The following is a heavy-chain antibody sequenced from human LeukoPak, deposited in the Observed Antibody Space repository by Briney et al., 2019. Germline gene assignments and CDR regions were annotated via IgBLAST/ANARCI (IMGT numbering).Heavy chain of an antibody. V-gene: IGHV3-11*06. CDR2: ISSSSSYT. J-gene: IGHJ6*02. Sequence: GGSLRLSCAASLFTFSDYYMSWIRQAPGKGLEGVSYISSSSSYTNYADSVQGRFTISRDNAKNSLYLQMNSLRAEDTAVYYCARESIAARPSGVYYYYGMDVWGQGTTVTVSS. D-gene: IGHD6-6*01. CDR3: ARESIAARPSGVYYYYGMDV. CDR1: LFTFSDYY.